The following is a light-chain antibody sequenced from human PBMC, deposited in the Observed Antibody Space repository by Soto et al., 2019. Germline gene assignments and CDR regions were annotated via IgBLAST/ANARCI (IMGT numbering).Light chain of an antibody. V-gene: IGKV1-39*01. CDR1: QTISDY. CDR3: QQSSSTPRT. Sequence: EIQVTQSPSSLSASVGDRVTITCRASQTISDYLNWYQQQPGKAPKLLISAASTLQSGVPSRFSGSGSGTDFTLTISSLQPEDFATYYCQQSSSTPRTFGQGTKVDIK. J-gene: IGKJ1*01. CDR2: AAS.